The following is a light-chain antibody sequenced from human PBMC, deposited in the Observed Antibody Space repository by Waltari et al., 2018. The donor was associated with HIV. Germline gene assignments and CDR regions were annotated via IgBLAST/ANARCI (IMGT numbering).Light chain of an antibody. Sequence: QSVLTQPPSASGTPGQRVTVSCSGSSSNIGRNTVNWYQQLPGPAPKLRIYSNNQRPAGVPDRFSGSKSGTSASLAISGLQSEDEADYYCAAWDDSLNGPVFGGGTKLTVL. CDR3: AAWDDSLNGPV. J-gene: IGLJ3*02. CDR1: SSNIGRNT. V-gene: IGLV1-44*01. CDR2: SNN.